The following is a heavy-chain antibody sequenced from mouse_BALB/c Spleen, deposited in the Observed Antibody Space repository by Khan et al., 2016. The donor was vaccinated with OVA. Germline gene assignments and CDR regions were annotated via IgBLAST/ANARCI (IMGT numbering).Heavy chain of an antibody. CDR3: ARKSYRYDFTY. Sequence: QVQLKQSGPGLVQPSQSLSITCTVSGFSLTTYGVHWVRQSPGKGLEWLGLIWSGGNTDYNAAFISRLSISKDNTTSQVFFKMTSLQADDTAIYYCARKSYRYDFTYWGQGTLVTVSA. J-gene: IGHJ3*01. CDR2: IWSGGNT. D-gene: IGHD2-14*01. V-gene: IGHV2-4-1*01. CDR1: GFSLTTYG.